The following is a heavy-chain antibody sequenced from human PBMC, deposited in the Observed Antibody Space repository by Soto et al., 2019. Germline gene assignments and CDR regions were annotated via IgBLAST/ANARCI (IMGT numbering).Heavy chain of an antibody. D-gene: IGHD3-10*01. CDR3: ARGRDMVRGVITKYNWFDP. Sequence: QVQLVQSGAEVKKPGSSVKVSCKASGGTFSGYAISWVRQAPGQGLEWMGGIIPIFGTANYAQKFQGRVTITADKSTSTAYMELSILRSEDTAVYYCARGRDMVRGVITKYNWFDPWGQGTLVTVSS. J-gene: IGHJ5*02. V-gene: IGHV1-69*06. CDR2: IIPIFGTA. CDR1: GGTFSGYA.